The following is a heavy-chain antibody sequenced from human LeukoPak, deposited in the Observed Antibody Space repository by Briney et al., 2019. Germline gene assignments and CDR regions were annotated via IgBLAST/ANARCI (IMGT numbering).Heavy chain of an antibody. V-gene: IGHV4-34*01. D-gene: IGHD3-3*01. J-gene: IGHJ4*02. Sequence: SETLSLTCAVYGGSFSGYYWSWIRQPPGKGLEWIGEINHSGSTNYNPSLKSRVTISVDTSKNQFSLKLSSVTAADTAVYYCAREAGIVDTIFGAAIYYFDYWGQGTLVTVSS. CDR3: AREAGIVDTIFGAAIYYFDY. CDR1: GGSFSGYY. CDR2: INHSGST.